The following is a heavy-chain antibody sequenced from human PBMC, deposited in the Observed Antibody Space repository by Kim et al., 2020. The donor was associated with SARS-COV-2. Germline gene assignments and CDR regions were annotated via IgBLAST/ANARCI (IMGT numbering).Heavy chain of an antibody. CDR3: ARDGWIVATMAKYSSSYFPGAFDI. CDR2: ISSSSSYI. Sequence: GGSLRLSCAASGFTFSSYSMNWVRQAPGKGLEWVSSISSSSSYIYYADSVKGRFTISRDNAKNSLYLQMNSLRAEDTAVYYCARDGWIVATMAKYSSSYFPGAFDIWGQGTLVTVSS. CDR1: GFTFSSYS. J-gene: IGHJ3*02. V-gene: IGHV3-21*01. D-gene: IGHD5-12*01.